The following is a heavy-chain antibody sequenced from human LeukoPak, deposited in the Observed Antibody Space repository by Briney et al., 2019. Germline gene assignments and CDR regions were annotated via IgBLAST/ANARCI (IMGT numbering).Heavy chain of an antibody. V-gene: IGHV4-59*01. CDR2: IYYSGST. CDR3: ARDLWYSSSWGAFDI. D-gene: IGHD6-13*01. J-gene: IGHJ3*02. CDR1: GGSISSYY. Sequence: SETLSLTCTISGGSISSYYWSWIRQPPGKGLGWIGYIYYSGSTNYNPSLKSRVTISVDTSKNQFSLKLSSVTAADTAVYYCARDLWYSSSWGAFDIWGQGTLVTVSS.